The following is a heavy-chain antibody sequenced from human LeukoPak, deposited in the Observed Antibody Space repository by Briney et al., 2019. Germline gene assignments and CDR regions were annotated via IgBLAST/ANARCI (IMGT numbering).Heavy chain of an antibody. D-gene: IGHD6-6*01. Sequence: GGSLRLSCAASGFTFSSYGMHWVRQAPSKGLEWVAFIRYDGSNKYYADSVKGRFTISRDNSKNTLYLQMNSLRAEDTAVYYCAKDSSIAARLGYYFDYWRQGTLVTVSS. CDR3: AKDSSIAARLGYYFDY. V-gene: IGHV3-30*02. CDR2: IRYDGSNK. J-gene: IGHJ4*02. CDR1: GFTFSSYG.